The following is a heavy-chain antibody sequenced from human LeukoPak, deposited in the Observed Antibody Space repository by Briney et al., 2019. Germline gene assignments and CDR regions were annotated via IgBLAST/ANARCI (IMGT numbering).Heavy chain of an antibody. CDR1: GFTFDDYG. Sequence: LGGSLRLSCAASGFTFDDYGMSWVRQAPGKGLEWVAGFNWNGGSTGYADSGKGRFTIYRDNAKNSLYLQMNSLRAEDTAFYYCARWGYDSSGAFDYWGQGTMVTVSS. D-gene: IGHD3-22*01. V-gene: IGHV3-20*04. CDR2: FNWNGGST. J-gene: IGHJ4*02. CDR3: ARWGYDSSGAFDY.